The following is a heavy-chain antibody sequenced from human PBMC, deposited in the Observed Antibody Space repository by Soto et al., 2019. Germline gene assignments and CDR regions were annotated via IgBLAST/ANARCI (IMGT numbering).Heavy chain of an antibody. CDR3: ARDQPQYYYDSSGYFDY. CDR2: ISAYNGNT. J-gene: IGHJ4*02. D-gene: IGHD3-22*01. Sequence: ASLKVCCKASGDTFTSYGISWVRQAPGQGLEWMGWISAYNGNTNYAQKLQGRVTMTTDTSTSTAYMELRSPRSDDTAVYYCARDQPQYYYDSSGYFDYWGQGTLVTVSS. CDR1: GDTFTSYG. V-gene: IGHV1-18*01.